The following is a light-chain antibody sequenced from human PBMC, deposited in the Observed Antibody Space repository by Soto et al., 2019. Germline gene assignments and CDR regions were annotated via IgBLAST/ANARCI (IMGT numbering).Light chain of an antibody. CDR3: QQYHSYWT. V-gene: IGKV1-33*01. Sequence: DIQMTQSPSSLSASVGDRVTITCQASQNINNYLNWYQQKPGRAPKLLIYDASNLEAGVPSRFRGSGSGTDFTFTVSRLQPEDFAVYYCQQYHSYWTFGQGTKVDIK. CDR2: DAS. J-gene: IGKJ1*01. CDR1: QNINNY.